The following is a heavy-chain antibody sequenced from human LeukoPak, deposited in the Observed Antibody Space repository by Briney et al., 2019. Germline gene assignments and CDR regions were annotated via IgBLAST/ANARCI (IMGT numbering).Heavy chain of an antibody. V-gene: IGHV4-4*07. CDR2: IYTSGST. J-gene: IGHJ5*02. D-gene: IGHD3-10*01. Sequence: SETLSLTCTVSGGSITSYYWSWIRQPAGKGLEWIGRIYTSGSTNYNPSLKSRVTISVDKSNNQFSLKLSSVTAADTAVYHCERDRGMHAPGGFDPWGQGTLVTVSS. CDR1: GGSITSYY. CDR3: ERDRGMHAPGGFDP.